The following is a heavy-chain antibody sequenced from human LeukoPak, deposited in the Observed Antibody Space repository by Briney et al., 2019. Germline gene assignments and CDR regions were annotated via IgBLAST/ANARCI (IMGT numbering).Heavy chain of an antibody. CDR2: IHTTGST. D-gene: IGHD3-10*01. CDR1: GASISSYY. J-gene: IGHJ4*02. CDR3: ARDAYYYGSESYFFGF. Sequence: SETLSLTCTVSGASISSYYWSWIRQPAGKGLEWIGRIHTTGSTNYNPSLKSRVTMSVDMSKNQFSLKLSSVTAADTAVYYCARDAYYYGSESYFFGFWGQGTLVTVSS. V-gene: IGHV4-4*07.